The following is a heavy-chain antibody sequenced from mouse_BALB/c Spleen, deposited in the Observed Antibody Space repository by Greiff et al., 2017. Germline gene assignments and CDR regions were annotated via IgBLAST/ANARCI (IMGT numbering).Heavy chain of an antibody. CDR3: AKASMITPMDY. D-gene: IGHD2-4*01. Sequence: EVMLVESGGGLVKPGGSLKLSCAASGFTFSSYAMSWVRQSPEKRLEWVAEISSGGSYTYYPDTVTGRFTISRDNAKNTLYLEMSSLRSEDTAMYYCAKASMITPMDYWGQGTSVTVSS. V-gene: IGHV5-9-4*01. J-gene: IGHJ4*01. CDR2: ISSGGSYT. CDR1: GFTFSSYA.